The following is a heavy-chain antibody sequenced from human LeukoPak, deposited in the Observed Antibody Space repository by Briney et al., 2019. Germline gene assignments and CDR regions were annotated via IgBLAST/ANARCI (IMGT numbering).Heavy chain of an antibody. Sequence: PSETLSLTCTVSGGSISTSSYYWGWIRQPPGKGLECIGNIYYSGSTYYNPSLKSRVTISVDTSKNQFSLKLSSVTAADTAVYYCARAPLRYFDWLPASLAPIDAFDIWGQGTMVTVSS. D-gene: IGHD3-9*01. CDR2: IYYSGST. CDR3: ARAPLRYFDWLPASLAPIDAFDI. CDR1: GGSISTSSYY. V-gene: IGHV4-39*07. J-gene: IGHJ3*02.